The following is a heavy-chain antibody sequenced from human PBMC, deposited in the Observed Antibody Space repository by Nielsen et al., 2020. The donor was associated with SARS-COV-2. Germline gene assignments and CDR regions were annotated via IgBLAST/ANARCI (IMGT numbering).Heavy chain of an antibody. CDR1: GYTFTSYD. D-gene: IGHD5-18*01. V-gene: IGHV1-8*01. Sequence: ASVKVSCKASGYTFTSYDINWVRQATGQGLEWMGWMNPNSGNTGYAQKFQGRVTMTRNTSISTAYMELSRLRSDDTAVYYCARGWGIEDTAMNWFDPWGQGTLVTVSS. CDR3: ARGWGIEDTAMNWFDP. CDR2: MNPNSGNT. J-gene: IGHJ5*02.